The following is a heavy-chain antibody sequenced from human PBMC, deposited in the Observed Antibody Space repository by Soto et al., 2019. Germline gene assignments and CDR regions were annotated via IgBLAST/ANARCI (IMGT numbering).Heavy chain of an antibody. Sequence: EAQLVESGGGVAQPGRSLRLSCEGSGYSFDDYAMHWVRQAPGKGLEWVSGISWNSNRVAYADSVKGRFSISRDNVLNALYLKMNSLRREDPALYYWAKELNGLLGFGDFSYMDVWGKGATVTVS. CDR2: ISWNSNRV. CDR1: GYSFDDYA. J-gene: IGHJ6*03. D-gene: IGHD3-10*01. V-gene: IGHV3-9*01. CDR3: AKELNGLLGFGDFSYMDV.